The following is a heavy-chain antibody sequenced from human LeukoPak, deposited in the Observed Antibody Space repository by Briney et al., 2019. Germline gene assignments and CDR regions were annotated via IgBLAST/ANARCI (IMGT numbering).Heavy chain of an antibody. CDR3: ARDRSYYYDSSGYYRRYAFDI. J-gene: IGHJ3*02. V-gene: IGHV1-8*03. CDR1: GYTFTSYD. Sequence: ASVKVSCKASGYTFTSYDINWVRQATGQGLEWMGWMNPNSGNTGYAQKFQGRVTITRNTSISTAYMELSSLRSEDTAVYYCARDRSYYYDSSGYYRRYAFDIWGQGTMVTVSS. D-gene: IGHD3-22*01. CDR2: MNPNSGNT.